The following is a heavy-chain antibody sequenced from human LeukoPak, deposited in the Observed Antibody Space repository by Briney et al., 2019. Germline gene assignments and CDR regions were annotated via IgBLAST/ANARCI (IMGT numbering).Heavy chain of an antibody. Sequence: EASVRVSCKASGGTFSSYAISWVRQAPGQGLEWMGGIIPIFGTANYAQKFQGRVTITADESTSTAYMELSSLRSEDTAVYYCARAPYSSSHPYYYGMDVWGQGPTVTVSS. J-gene: IGHJ6*02. CDR3: ARAPYSSSHPYYYGMDV. CDR2: IIPIFGTA. CDR1: GGTFSSYA. D-gene: IGHD6-6*01. V-gene: IGHV1-69*13.